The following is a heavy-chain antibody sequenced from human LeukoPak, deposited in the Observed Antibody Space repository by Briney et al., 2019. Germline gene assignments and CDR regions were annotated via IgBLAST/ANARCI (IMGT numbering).Heavy chain of an antibody. D-gene: IGHD6-13*01. V-gene: IGHV4-34*01. CDR2: INHSGST. CDR1: GGSFSGYY. CDR3: ARGRRSSSWQRGTNWFDP. J-gene: IGHJ5*02. Sequence: TSSETLSLTCAVYGGSFSGYYWSWIRQPPGKGLEWIGEINHSGSTNYNPSLKSRVTISVDTSKNQFSLKLSSVTAAGTAVYYCARGRRSSSWQRGTNWFDPWGQGTLVTVSS.